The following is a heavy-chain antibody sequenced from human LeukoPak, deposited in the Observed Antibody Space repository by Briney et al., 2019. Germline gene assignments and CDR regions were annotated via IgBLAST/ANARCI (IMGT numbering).Heavy chain of an antibody. J-gene: IGHJ6*03. CDR1: GFTFDDYA. V-gene: IGHV3-43D*03. CDR3: AKDIGHYYYMDV. Sequence: GGSLRLSCAASGFTFDDYAMRWVRQAPGKGPEWVSLISWDGGSTYYADSVKGRFTISRDNSKNSLYLQMNSLRAEDTALYYCAKDIGHYYYMDVWGKGTTVTVSS. CDR2: ISWDGGST.